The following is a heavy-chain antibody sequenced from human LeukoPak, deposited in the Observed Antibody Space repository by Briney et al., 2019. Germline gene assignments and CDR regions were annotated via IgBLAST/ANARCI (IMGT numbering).Heavy chain of an antibody. CDR2: IWYDGSNK. CDR1: GFTFSDYY. J-gene: IGHJ3*02. V-gene: IGHV3-33*08. Sequence: GGSLRLSCAASGFTFSDYYMSWIRQAPGKGLEWVAVIWYDGSNKYYADSVKGRFTISRDNSKNTLYLQMNSLRAEDTAVYYCASRIVVVITTGYAFDIWGQGTMVTVSS. CDR3: ASRIVVVITTGYAFDI. D-gene: IGHD3-22*01.